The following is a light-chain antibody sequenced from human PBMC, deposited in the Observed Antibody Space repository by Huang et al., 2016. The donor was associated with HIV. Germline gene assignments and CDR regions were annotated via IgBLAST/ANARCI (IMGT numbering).Light chain of an antibody. V-gene: IGKV3-11*01. J-gene: IGKJ4*01. CDR3: QQRSNWPPLT. CDR2: DAS. CDR1: QSIRNY. Sequence: EIVLTQSPGTLSLSPGERATLSCRASQSIRNYLAWYQQKPGQAPRLLIYDASTRATGIPARFTGSGSGTDFTLTITSLEPEDFAVYYCQQRSNWPPLTFGGGTKVDMK.